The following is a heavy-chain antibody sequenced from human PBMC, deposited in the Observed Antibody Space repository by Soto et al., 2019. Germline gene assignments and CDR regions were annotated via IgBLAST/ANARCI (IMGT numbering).Heavy chain of an antibody. Sequence: GESLKISCKGSGYSFTSYWIGWVRQMPGKGLEWMGIIYPGDSDTRYSPSFQGQVTISADKSISTAYLQWSSLKASDTAMYYCARRLSSYDSSGYYYDYWGQGTLVTVSS. CDR3: ARRLSSYDSSGYYYDY. CDR2: IYPGDSDT. CDR1: GYSFTSYW. D-gene: IGHD3-22*01. V-gene: IGHV5-51*01. J-gene: IGHJ4*02.